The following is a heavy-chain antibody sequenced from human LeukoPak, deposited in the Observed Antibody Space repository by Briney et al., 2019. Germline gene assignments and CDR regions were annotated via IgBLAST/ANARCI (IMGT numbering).Heavy chain of an antibody. Sequence: GGSLRLSCAASGFTFSSYSMNWVRQAPGKGLEWVSSISSSSSYIYYADSVKGRFTISRDNAKNLLYLQMNSLRAEDTAVYYCARDQYSSGWTDYYYYYGMDVWGQGTTVTVSS. V-gene: IGHV3-21*01. J-gene: IGHJ6*02. CDR1: GFTFSSYS. CDR3: ARDQYSSGWTDYYYYYGMDV. D-gene: IGHD6-19*01. CDR2: ISSSSSYI.